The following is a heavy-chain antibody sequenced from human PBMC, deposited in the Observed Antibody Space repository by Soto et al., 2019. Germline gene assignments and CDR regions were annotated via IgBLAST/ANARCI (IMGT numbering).Heavy chain of an antibody. Sequence: QVQLVQSGADVKKPGSSVKVSCETSGGTFSNYAINWVRQAPGQGLEWMGGIIPILGTTKYAQKVQGRVTITADESTSPAYMELSSLGSDDTALYYCATSNRGLPTSGLYTELWGLGNIWFDPWGQGSLLIVSP. J-gene: IGHJ5*02. V-gene: IGHV1-69*01. CDR1: GGTFSNYA. CDR2: IIPILGTT. CDR3: ATSNRGLPTSGLYTELWGLGNIWFDP. D-gene: IGHD1-26*01.